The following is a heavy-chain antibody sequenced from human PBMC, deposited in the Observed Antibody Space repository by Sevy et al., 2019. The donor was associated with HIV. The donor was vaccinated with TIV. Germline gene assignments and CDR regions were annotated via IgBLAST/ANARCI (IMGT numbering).Heavy chain of an antibody. CDR1: GGSISSSSHY. V-gene: IGHV4-39*01. CDR2: IYYSGST. D-gene: IGHD1-1*01. J-gene: IGHJ4*02. Sequence: SETLSLTCTVSGGSISSSSHYWGWIRQPPGKGLEWIGSIYYSGSTYYNASLKSRVTISVDTSKNEFSVRLSSVTVADTAVYYCARRNWSNLGSFDSWGQGTLVTVSS. CDR3: ARRNWSNLGSFDS.